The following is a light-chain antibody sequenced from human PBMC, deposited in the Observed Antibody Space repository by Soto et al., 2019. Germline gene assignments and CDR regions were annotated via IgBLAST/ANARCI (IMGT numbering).Light chain of an antibody. CDR1: QGVSSR. CDR2: AAS. V-gene: IGKV1-12*01. Sequence: DIQMTQSPSSVSASVGDRFTITCRASQGVSSRLAWYQQKPGNAPKLLXYAASSLQSGVPSRFRGSASGTDFTLTITSLQPEDFAPYYCQQANSFPLTFGGGTKVDIK. J-gene: IGKJ4*01. CDR3: QQANSFPLT.